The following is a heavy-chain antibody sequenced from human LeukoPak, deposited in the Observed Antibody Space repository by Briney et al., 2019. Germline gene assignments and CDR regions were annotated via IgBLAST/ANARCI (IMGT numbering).Heavy chain of an antibody. Sequence: ASETLSLTCAVYGGSFSGYYWSWIRQPPGKGLEWIGEINHSGSTNYNPSLKSRVTISVDTSKNQFSLKLSSVTAADTAVYYCARRRYYYDSSGYSHYFDYWGQGTLVTVSS. J-gene: IGHJ4*02. D-gene: IGHD3-22*01. CDR2: INHSGST. CDR1: GGSFSGYY. CDR3: ARRRYYYDSSGYSHYFDY. V-gene: IGHV4-34*01.